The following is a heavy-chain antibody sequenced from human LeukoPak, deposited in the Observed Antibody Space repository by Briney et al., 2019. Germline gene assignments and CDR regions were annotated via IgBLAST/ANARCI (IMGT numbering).Heavy chain of an antibody. Sequence: GGSLRLSCAASGFTFSDYYMSWIRQAPGKGLEWVSYISSSGSAIYYADSVKGRFTISRDNSKNTLYLQMNSLRAEDTAVYYCAKDLAAGYSSGWYLGGIDYWGQGTLVTVSS. D-gene: IGHD6-19*01. CDR1: GFTFSDYY. CDR2: ISSSGSAI. V-gene: IGHV3-11*01. CDR3: AKDLAAGYSSGWYLGGIDY. J-gene: IGHJ4*02.